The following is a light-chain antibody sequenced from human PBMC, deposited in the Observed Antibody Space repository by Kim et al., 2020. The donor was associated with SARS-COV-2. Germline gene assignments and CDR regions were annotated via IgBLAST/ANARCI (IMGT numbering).Light chain of an antibody. CDR1: QGIRND. CDR2: ATS. CDR3: LQDNDYPLT. Sequence: AIQMTQSPSSLSASVGDRVTITCRASQGIRNDLGWYQQKPGRAPNLLIYATSTLQSGVPSRFSGSGSGTDFTLTISSLQPEDVATYYCLQDNDYPLTFGGGTTVDIK. V-gene: IGKV1-6*01. J-gene: IGKJ4*01.